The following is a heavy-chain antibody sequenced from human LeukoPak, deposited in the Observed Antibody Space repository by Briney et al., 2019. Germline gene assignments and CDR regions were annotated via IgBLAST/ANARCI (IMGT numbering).Heavy chain of an antibody. J-gene: IGHJ4*02. V-gene: IGHV3-23*01. CDR3: AKGYYGSGSYSWYFDY. CDR1: GFTFSSYA. Sequence: GGSLRLSCVASGFTFSSYAMSWVRQAPGKGLEWVSAISGSGGSTYYADSVKGRFTISRDNSKNTLYLQMNSLRAEDTAVYYCAKGYYGSGSYSWYFDYWGQGTLVTVSS. CDR2: ISGSGGST. D-gene: IGHD3-10*01.